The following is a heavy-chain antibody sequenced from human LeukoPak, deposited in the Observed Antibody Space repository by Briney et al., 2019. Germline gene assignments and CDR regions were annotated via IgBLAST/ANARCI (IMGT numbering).Heavy chain of an antibody. CDR1: GLTFSSYG. CDR2: IRYDGSNK. CDR3: AKDGARDYDILTGYYPDY. V-gene: IGHV3-30*02. J-gene: IGHJ4*02. Sequence: GGSLRLSCAASGLTFSSYGMHWVRQAPGKGLEWVAFIRYDGSNKYYADSVKGRFTISRDNSKNTLYLQMNSLRAEDTAVYYCAKDGARDYDILTGYYPDYWGQGTLVTVSS. D-gene: IGHD3-9*01.